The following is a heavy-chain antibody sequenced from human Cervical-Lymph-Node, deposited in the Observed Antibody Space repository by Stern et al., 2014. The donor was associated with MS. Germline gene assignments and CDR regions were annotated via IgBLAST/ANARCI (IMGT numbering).Heavy chain of an antibody. D-gene: IGHD2-2*01. V-gene: IGHV5-51*03. CDR1: GYSFTSYW. J-gene: IGHJ6*02. CDR2: IYPGDSDT. CDR3: ARGTSWRYYYYYYGMDV. Sequence: VQLVQSGAEVKKPGESLKISCKGSGYSFTSYWIGWVRQMPGKGLEWMGIIYPGDSDTRYSPSFQGQVPISADKSISTAYLQWSSLKASDTAMYYCARGTSWRYYYYYYGMDVWGQGTTVTVSS.